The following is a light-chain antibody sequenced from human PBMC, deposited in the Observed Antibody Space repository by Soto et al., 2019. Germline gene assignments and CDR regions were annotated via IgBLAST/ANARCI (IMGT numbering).Light chain of an antibody. J-gene: IGLJ2*01. CDR1: SSKIGSNT. V-gene: IGLV1-44*01. CDR2: SNN. Sequence: QSVLTQPPSASGTPGQRVTISCSGSSSKIGSNTVNWYQQLPGTAPKLLIYSNNQRPSGVPDRFSGPKSGTSASLTISGLQSEDEAYYYCAACDDILNGVFGGGTKLTVL. CDR3: AACDDILNGV.